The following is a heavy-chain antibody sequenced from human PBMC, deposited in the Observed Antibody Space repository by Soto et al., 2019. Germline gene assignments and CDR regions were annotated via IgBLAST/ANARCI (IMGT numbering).Heavy chain of an antibody. Sequence: PSETLSLTCAVSGGSISSSNYYWGWIRQPPGKGLEWIGSIGYSGSAYYNPSLKSRVTISVDTSKNQFYLNLNPMTAADTAVYYCARIQPYQVVPAVPHYPMDGWGQGTTVTVSS. CDR3: ARIQPYQVVPAVPHYPMDG. CDR1: GGSISSSNYY. J-gene: IGHJ6*02. CDR2: IGYSGSA. V-gene: IGHV4-39*01. D-gene: IGHD2-2*01.